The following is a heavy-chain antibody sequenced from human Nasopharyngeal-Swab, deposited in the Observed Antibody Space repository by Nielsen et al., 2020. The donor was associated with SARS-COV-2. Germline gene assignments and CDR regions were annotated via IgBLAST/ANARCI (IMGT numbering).Heavy chain of an antibody. J-gene: IGHJ3*02. CDR3: VKASSYFYGSGSSFGAFDI. V-gene: IGHV3-9*01. D-gene: IGHD3-10*01. CDR2: INWNSGSI. CDR1: GFSFGDYA. Sequence: SLKISCAASGFSFGDYAMHWVRQAPGKGLEWVSGINWNSGSIGYADSVKGRFTISRDNAKNSLYLQMNSLRADDTALYYCVKASSYFYGSGSSFGAFDIWGQGTMVTVSS.